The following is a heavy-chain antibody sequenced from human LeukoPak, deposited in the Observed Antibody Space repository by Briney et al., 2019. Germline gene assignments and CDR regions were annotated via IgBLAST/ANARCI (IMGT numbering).Heavy chain of an antibody. Sequence: GGSLRLSCAVSGFTFNSDAMSWVRQAPGEGLEWVSAISTNGGSTYFADSVKGRFTITRDNAKNSLYLQMNSLRAEDTAVYYCARYPDSSSWYYFDYWGQGTLVTVSS. J-gene: IGHJ4*02. CDR1: GFTFNSDA. D-gene: IGHD6-13*01. CDR2: ISTNGGST. CDR3: ARYPDSSSWYYFDY. V-gene: IGHV3-23*01.